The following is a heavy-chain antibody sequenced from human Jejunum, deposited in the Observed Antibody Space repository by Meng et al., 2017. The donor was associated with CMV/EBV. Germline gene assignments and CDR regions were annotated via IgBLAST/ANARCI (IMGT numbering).Heavy chain of an antibody. J-gene: IGHJ4*02. CDR2: IYHSGST. CDR3: VRGTLGYCSSSSCLPDY. D-gene: IGHD2-2*01. Sequence: TWWTWVRQPAGKWLEWIGAIYHSGSTNYNPSLKNRVSISLDTSQRQFSLRLTAVTAADTAVYYCVRGTLGYCSSSSCLPDYWGQGILVTVSS. CDR1: TW. V-gene: IGHV4-4*02.